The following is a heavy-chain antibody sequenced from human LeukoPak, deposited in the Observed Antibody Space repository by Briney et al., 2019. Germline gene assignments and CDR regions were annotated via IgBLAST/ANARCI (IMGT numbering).Heavy chain of an antibody. CDR2: ISYDGSNK. J-gene: IGHJ4*02. CDR3: AKDSSILYQFDY. Sequence: ESGRSLRLSCAASGFTFSSYAMHWVRQAPGKGPEWVAVISYDGSNKYYADSVKGRFTISRDNSKNTLYLQMNSLRAEDTAVYYCAKDSSILYQFDYWGQGTLVTVSS. V-gene: IGHV3-30*04. D-gene: IGHD2-8*01. CDR1: GFTFSSYA.